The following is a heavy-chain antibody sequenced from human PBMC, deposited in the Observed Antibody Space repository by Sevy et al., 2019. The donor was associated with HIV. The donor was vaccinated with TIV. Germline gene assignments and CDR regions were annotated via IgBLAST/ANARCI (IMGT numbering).Heavy chain of an antibody. J-gene: IGHJ6*04. Sequence: GGSLRLSCAASGFTLSPYSMEWVRQAPGKGLEWVSHISSSSNIIYYADSVKGRFTVSRDNAKNSLYLRMDSLRDEDTAVYYCSRDAMRVGNSNYYYGMDVWGKGTTVTVS. D-gene: IGHD2-2*01. CDR3: SRDAMRVGNSNYYYGMDV. CDR1: GFTLSPYS. V-gene: IGHV3-48*02. CDR2: ISSSSNII.